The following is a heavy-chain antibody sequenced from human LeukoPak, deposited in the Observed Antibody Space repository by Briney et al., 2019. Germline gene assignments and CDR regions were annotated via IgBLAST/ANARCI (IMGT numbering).Heavy chain of an antibody. Sequence: PSETLSLTCAVYGGSFSGYYWSWIRQPPGKGLEWIGEINHSGSTNYNPSLKSRVTISVDTSKNQFSLKLSSVTAADTAVYYCARGRPGYDFWSGYYLTFDYWGQGTLVTVSS. CDR1: GGSFSGYY. J-gene: IGHJ4*02. D-gene: IGHD3-3*01. V-gene: IGHV4-34*01. CDR3: ARGRPGYDFWSGYYLTFDY. CDR2: INHSGST.